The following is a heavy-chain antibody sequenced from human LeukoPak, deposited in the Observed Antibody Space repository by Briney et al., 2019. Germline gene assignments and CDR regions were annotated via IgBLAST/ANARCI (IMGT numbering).Heavy chain of an antibody. J-gene: IGHJ4*02. V-gene: IGHV3-7*01. CDR1: GFTLSSYW. CDR2: IKQDGSEK. D-gene: IGHD6-19*01. Sequence: GGALRLSCAASGFTLSSYWVRWVRQAPGEGVGGVANIKQDGSEKYYVDSVKGRFTISRDNAKNSLYLQMNSLRAEDTAVYYCARVGIAVAGTDYWGQGTLVTVSS. CDR3: ARVGIAVAGTDY.